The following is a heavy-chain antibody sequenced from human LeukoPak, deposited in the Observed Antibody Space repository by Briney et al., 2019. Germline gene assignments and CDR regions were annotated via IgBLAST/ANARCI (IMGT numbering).Heavy chain of an antibody. CDR1: GYTFTGYY. CDR2: INPNSGGT. CDR3: ARQYSGYVSKGFDY. Sequence: GASVKVSCKASGYTFTGYYMHWVRQAPGQGLEWMGWINPNSGGTNYAQKVQGRVTTTRDTSISTAYMELSRLRSDDTAVYYCARQYSGYVSKGFDYWGQGTLVTVSS. J-gene: IGHJ4*02. D-gene: IGHD5-12*01. V-gene: IGHV1-2*02.